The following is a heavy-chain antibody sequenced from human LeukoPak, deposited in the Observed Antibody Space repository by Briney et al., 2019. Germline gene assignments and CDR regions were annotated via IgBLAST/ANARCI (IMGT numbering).Heavy chain of an antibody. J-gene: IGHJ3*02. CDR3: ARYDYVWGSYRRTVGQHDAFDN. V-gene: IGHV4-59*01. CDR1: GGSISSYY. Sequence: SETLSLTCTVSGGSISSYYWSWIRQPPGKGLEWIGYIYYSGSTNYNPSLKSRVTISVDTSKNQFSLKLSSVTAADTAVYYCARYDYVWGSYRRTVGQHDAFDNWGQGTMVTVSS. D-gene: IGHD3-16*01. CDR2: IYYSGST.